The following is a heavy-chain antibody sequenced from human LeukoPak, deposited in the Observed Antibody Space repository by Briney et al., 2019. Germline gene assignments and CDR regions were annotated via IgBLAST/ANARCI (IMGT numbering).Heavy chain of an antibody. CDR3: ATTSSGWQYYFDY. CDR2: IYYSGST. Sequence: PSETLSLTCTVSGGSISSYYWSWIRQPPGKGLEWIGYIYYSGSTNYNPSLKSRVTISVDTSKNQFSLKLSSVTAADTAVYYCATTSSGWQYYFDYWGQGTLVTVSS. CDR1: GGSISSYY. V-gene: IGHV4-59*08. J-gene: IGHJ4*02. D-gene: IGHD6-19*01.